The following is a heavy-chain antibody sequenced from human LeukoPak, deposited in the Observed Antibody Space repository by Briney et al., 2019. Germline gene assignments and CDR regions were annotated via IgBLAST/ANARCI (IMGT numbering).Heavy chain of an antibody. J-gene: IGHJ4*02. CDR1: GYTFTGYY. V-gene: IGHV1-2*02. CDR3: ARVNYGDYIDY. Sequence: ASVKVSCKASGYTFTGYYMHWVRQAPGQGLEWMGWINPNSGGTNYAQKFQGRVTMTRDTSISTAYMELSGLRSDDTAVYYRARVNYGDYIDYWGQGTLVTVSS. D-gene: IGHD4-17*01. CDR2: INPNSGGT.